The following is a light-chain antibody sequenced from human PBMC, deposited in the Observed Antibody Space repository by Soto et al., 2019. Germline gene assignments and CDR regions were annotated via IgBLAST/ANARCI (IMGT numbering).Light chain of an antibody. CDR3: QHCDSLPFT. CDR2: HAS. CDR1: QSISNW. Sequence: DIQLTQSPSLLSASVGDRVTITCRASQSISNWLAWYQQKPGTAPKVLIYHASNLQSGVPSRFSGSGSGTDFTFTISSLQPEDIETYYCQHCDSLPFTFGQGTRLEIK. J-gene: IGKJ5*01. V-gene: IGKV1-5*01.